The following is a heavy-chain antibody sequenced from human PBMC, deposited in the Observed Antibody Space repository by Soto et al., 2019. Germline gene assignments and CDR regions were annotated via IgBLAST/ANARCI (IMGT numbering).Heavy chain of an antibody. CDR1: EFTFSNYG. CDR2: ISYDGSNK. CDR3: AKARRYHDISGYTDALDM. D-gene: IGHD3-22*01. V-gene: IGHV3-30*18. J-gene: IGHJ3*02. Sequence: PGGALRLSCAACEFTFSNYGMHWVRQAPGKGLEWVAVISYDGSNKYYGGSVRGRFTISRDNYQNTLYLQMDRLRAEDTALYYCAKARRYHDISGYTDALDMWGQGTMVTVSS.